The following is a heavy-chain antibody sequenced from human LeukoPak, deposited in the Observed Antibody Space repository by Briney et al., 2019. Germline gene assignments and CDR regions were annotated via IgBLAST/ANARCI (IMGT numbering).Heavy chain of an antibody. Sequence: SVKVSCKASVGTFSSYAISWVRQAPGQGLEWMGGIIPIFGTANYAQKFQGRVTITTDESTSTAYMELSSLRSEDTAVYYCARVGYYGSGSSKSYYYYYMDVWGKGTTVTVSS. D-gene: IGHD3-10*01. V-gene: IGHV1-69*05. CDR2: IIPIFGTA. CDR3: ARVGYYGSGSSKSYYYYYMDV. J-gene: IGHJ6*03. CDR1: VGTFSSYA.